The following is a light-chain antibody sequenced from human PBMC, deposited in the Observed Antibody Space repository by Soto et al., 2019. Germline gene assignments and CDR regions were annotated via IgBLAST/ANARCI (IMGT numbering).Light chain of an antibody. CDR1: QSASSSY. CDR3: QQYGRSPPS. CDR2: GAS. Sequence: EIVLTQSPGTLSLSPGERATLSCRASQSASSSYLAWYQQKPGQAPRLLIYGASSRATGIPDRFSGSGSGTDFTLTISRLEPEDFAVYYCQQYGRSPPSFGGGTKVEIK. V-gene: IGKV3-20*01. J-gene: IGKJ4*01.